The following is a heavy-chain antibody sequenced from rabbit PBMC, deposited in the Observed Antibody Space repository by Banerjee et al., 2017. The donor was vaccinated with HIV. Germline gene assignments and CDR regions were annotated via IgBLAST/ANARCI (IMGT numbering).Heavy chain of an antibody. CDR2: ITYGGSA. Sequence: QEQLVESGGGLVQPEGSLTLTCTASGFDFSSYGVSWVRQAPGKGLEWIGYITYGGSAFYASWAKGRFTISRTSTTVDLQMTSLTAADTATYFCARDLAGVIGWNFNLWGPGTLVTVS. J-gene: IGHJ4*01. V-gene: IGHV1S36*01. CDR1: GFDFSSYG. CDR3: ARDLAGVIGWNFNL. D-gene: IGHD4-1*01.